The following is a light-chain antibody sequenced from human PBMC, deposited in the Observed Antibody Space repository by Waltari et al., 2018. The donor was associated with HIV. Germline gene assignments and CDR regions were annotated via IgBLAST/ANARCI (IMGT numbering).Light chain of an antibody. V-gene: IGKV1-39*01. CDR3: QQGNSIPFT. Sequence: DIQMTQSPSSLSASVGDRVTITCRASQTISSYLNWFQQKPGKAPKLLIYAASRLQSGVPSRFSGSGSGTDFTLTISSLQPEDFATYYCQQGNSIPFTFGPGTKVDIK. CDR2: AAS. CDR1: QTISSY. J-gene: IGKJ3*01.